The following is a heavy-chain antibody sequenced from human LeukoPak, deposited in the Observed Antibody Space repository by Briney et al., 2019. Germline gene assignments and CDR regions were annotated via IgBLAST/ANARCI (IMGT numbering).Heavy chain of an antibody. CDR1: GFTFNSYA. D-gene: IGHD3-9*01. Sequence: PGGSLGLSCAASGFTFNSYAMSWVRQAPGKGLEWVSAISGSGGSTYYADSVKGRFTISRDNSRNTLSLQMNSLRAEDTAVYYCAKDHLDWGSSFDYWGQGTLVTVSS. CDR2: ISGSGGST. CDR3: AKDHLDWGSSFDY. V-gene: IGHV3-23*01. J-gene: IGHJ4*02.